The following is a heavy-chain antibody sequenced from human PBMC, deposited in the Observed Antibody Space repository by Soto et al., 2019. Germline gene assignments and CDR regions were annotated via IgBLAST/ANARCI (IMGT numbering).Heavy chain of an antibody. CDR2: IYYSGST. D-gene: IGHD3-3*01. CDR1: GGSISSSSYY. J-gene: IGHJ3*02. Sequence: QLQLQESGPGLVKPSETLSLTCTVSGGSISSSSYYWGWIRQPPGKGLVWIGSIYYSGSTYYNPSLKSRVTISVDTSKSQFSLKLSSVTAPDTAVYYCARTDGITIYSPDAFDIWGQGTMVTVSS. CDR3: ARTDGITIYSPDAFDI. V-gene: IGHV4-39*01.